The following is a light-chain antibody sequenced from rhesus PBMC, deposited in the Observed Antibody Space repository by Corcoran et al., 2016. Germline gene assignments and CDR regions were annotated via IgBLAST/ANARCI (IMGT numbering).Light chain of an antibody. J-gene: IGLJ1*01. CDR3: SSYAGSNTF. CDR2: VVS. Sequence: QAALTQPPSVAGSPGQSVSVSCTGTSSDIGCCNYVSWYQQHPGKAPKLMIYVVSTQPSGVSDRFSGSKSGHTASLTISGLQAEGEADYYCSSYAGSNTFFGAGTRLTVL. CDR1: SSDIGCCNY. V-gene: IGLV2-23*01.